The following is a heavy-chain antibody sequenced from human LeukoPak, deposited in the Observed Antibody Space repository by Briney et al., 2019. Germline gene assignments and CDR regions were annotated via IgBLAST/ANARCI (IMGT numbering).Heavy chain of an antibody. CDR1: GFTVSNNY. CDR3: AKDWTTVVTPKGYYFDS. V-gene: IGHV3-23*01. Sequence: PGGSLRLSCAASGFTVSNNYMSWVRQAPGKGLEWVSAISTTGGSTYYADSVKGRFTVSRDNSKNTLSLQMDSLRVEDTALYYCAKDWTTVVTPKGYYFDSWGQGTLVTVSS. D-gene: IGHD4-23*01. J-gene: IGHJ4*02. CDR2: ISTTGGST.